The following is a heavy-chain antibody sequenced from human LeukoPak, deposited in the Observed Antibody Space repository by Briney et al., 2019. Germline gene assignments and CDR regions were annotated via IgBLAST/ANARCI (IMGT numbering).Heavy chain of an antibody. CDR1: GYTFTSYG. Sequence: ASVKVSCKASGYTFTSYGISWVRQAPGQGLEWMGWISAYNGNTNYAQKLQGRVTMTTDTSTSTAYMELRSLRSDDTAVYYCARDRYGDYSTGFDYWGQGTLVTVSS. V-gene: IGHV1-18*01. CDR3: ARDRYGDYSTGFDY. CDR2: ISAYNGNT. J-gene: IGHJ4*02. D-gene: IGHD4-17*01.